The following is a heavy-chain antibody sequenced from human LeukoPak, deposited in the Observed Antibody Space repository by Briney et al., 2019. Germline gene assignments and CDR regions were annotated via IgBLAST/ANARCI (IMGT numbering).Heavy chain of an antibody. D-gene: IGHD4-17*01. Sequence: PGGSLRLSCAASGFTFSSYSMNWVRQAPGKGLEWVSYISSSSSTIYYADSAKGRFTISRDNAKNSLYLQMNSLRDEDTAVYYCARGNYGVYVGDYWGQGTLVTASS. V-gene: IGHV3-48*02. CDR3: ARGNYGVYVGDY. CDR1: GFTFSSYS. CDR2: ISSSSSTI. J-gene: IGHJ4*02.